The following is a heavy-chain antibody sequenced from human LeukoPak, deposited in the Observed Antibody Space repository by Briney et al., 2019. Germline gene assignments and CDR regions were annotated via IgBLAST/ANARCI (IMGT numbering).Heavy chain of an antibody. J-gene: IGHJ4*02. V-gene: IGHV4-59*01. CDR1: GGSIRSYY. CDR2: IYYSGST. D-gene: IGHD1-26*01. Sequence: SETLSLTCTVSGGSIRSYYWSWIRQPPGKGLEWIGYIYYSGSTNYNPSLKSRVTISVDTSKNQFSLKLSSVTAADTAVYYCARDRGPSGSYGLYYFDYWGQGTLVTVSS. CDR3: ARDRGPSGSYGLYYFDY.